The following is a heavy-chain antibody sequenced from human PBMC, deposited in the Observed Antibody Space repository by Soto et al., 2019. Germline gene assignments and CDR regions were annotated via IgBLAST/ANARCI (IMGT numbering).Heavy chain of an antibody. CDR2: IYYSGST. CDR3: ASPLWERGEYYYYVVDV. V-gene: IGHV4-39*01. D-gene: IGHD1-26*01. J-gene: IGHJ6*02. CDR1: GGSISSSNYY. Sequence: PSETLSLTCTVSGGSISSSNYYWGWIRQPPGKGLEWIGSIYYSGSTYYNPSLKSRVTISIDTSKNQFSLKLRSVTAADTAVYYCASPLWERGEYYYYVVDVWGQGTTVTVS.